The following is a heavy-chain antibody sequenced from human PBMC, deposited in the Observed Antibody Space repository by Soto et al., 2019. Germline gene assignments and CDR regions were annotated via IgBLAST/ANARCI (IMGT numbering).Heavy chain of an antibody. V-gene: IGHV4-4*07. Sequence: PSETLSLTGTVSGGSIKNYYCSWIRQSAWKALEWIGRIYTRGITKYNPSLKSRVTMSVDTSKNQFSLKLNSVSAADTDVYLCARDLLIVGAQDAFDICGQGKMVTFSS. CDR1: GGSIKNYY. CDR2: IYTRGIT. D-gene: IGHD1-26*01. J-gene: IGHJ3*02. CDR3: ARDLLIVGAQDAFDI.